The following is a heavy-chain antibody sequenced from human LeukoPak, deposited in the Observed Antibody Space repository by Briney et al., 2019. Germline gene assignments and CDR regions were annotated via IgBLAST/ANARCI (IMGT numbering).Heavy chain of an antibody. V-gene: IGHV1-69*04. J-gene: IGHJ4*02. CDR2: IIPILGIA. CDR3: ARDSNVEMATILPDY. Sequence: GASVKVSCKASGGTFRSYTISWVRQAPGQGLEWMGRIIPILGIANYAQKFQGRVTITADKSTSTAYMELSSLRSEDTAVYYCARDSNVEMATILPDYWGQGTLVTVSS. D-gene: IGHD5-24*01. CDR1: GGTFRSYT.